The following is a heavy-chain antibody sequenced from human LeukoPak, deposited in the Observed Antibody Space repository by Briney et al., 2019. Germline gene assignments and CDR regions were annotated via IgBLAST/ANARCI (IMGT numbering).Heavy chain of an antibody. CDR3: ARDIGYPSGGLLGLFDP. J-gene: IGHJ5*02. CDR2: ITGSGGSI. V-gene: IGHV3-23*01. D-gene: IGHD3-10*01. CDR1: GFTFSSNV. Sequence: PGGSLRLSCAASGFTFSSNVMSWVRRAPGKGVEWVSSITGSGGSIYYADSVKGRFTISRDNAKTSLYLQMNSLRAEDTAVYYCARDIGYPSGGLLGLFDPWGQGTLVTVSS.